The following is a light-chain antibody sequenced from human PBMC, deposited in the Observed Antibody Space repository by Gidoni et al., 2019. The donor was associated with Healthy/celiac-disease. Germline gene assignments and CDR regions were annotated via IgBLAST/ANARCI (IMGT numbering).Light chain of an antibody. CDR1: QSISSW. CDR3: QQYNSYPFT. V-gene: IGKV1-5*03. J-gene: IGKJ3*01. Sequence: DIQITQFPSTLSASVGDRVTITCRASQSISSWLAWYQQKPGKAPKLLIYKASSLESGVPSRFSGSGSGTEFTLTISSLQPDDFATYYCQQYNSYPFTFGPGTKVDIK. CDR2: KAS.